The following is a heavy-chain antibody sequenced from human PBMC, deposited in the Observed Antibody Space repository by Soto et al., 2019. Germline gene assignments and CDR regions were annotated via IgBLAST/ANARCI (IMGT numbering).Heavy chain of an antibody. V-gene: IGHV3-48*03. Sequence: GESLKISCTVSGFTFSDYEVNWVRQAPGKGLEWVSYTSTSDSTMYYADSVKGRFTISRDNAKNSLYLQMNSLRAEDTAVYYCARQNGSGWEGLFDYWGQGTLVTVSS. CDR1: GFTFSDYE. J-gene: IGHJ4*02. CDR3: ARQNGSGWEGLFDY. CDR2: TSTSDSTM. D-gene: IGHD6-19*01.